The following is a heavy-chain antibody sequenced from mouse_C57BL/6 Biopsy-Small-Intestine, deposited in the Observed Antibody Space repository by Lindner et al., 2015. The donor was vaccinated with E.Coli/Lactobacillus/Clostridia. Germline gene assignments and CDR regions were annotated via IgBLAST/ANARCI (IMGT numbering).Heavy chain of an antibody. CDR3: ARGENWFDY. CDR1: GYAFTNYL. V-gene: IGHV1-54*01. D-gene: IGHD4-1*01. J-gene: IGHJ2*01. CDR2: INPGSSGT. Sequence: VQLQESGAELLRPGTSVRVSCKASGYAFTNYLIEWVKQRPGQGPEWIGLINPGSSGTNYNEKFKDKATLTADKSSNTAYMQLSSLTSEDSAVYFCARGENWFDYWGQGTTLTVSS.